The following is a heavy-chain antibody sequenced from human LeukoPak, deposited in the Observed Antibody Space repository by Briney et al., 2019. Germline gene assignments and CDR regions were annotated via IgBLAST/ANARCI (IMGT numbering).Heavy chain of an antibody. D-gene: IGHD5-12*01. Sequence: SETLSLTCAVYGGSFSGYYWSWIRQPPGKGLEWIGEINHSGSTNYNPSLKSRVTISVDTSKNQFSLKLSSVTAADTAVYYCARQNSGYDLGPFAYWGQGILVTVSS. CDR2: INHSGST. CDR1: GGSFSGYY. CDR3: ARQNSGYDLGPFAY. V-gene: IGHV4-34*01. J-gene: IGHJ4*02.